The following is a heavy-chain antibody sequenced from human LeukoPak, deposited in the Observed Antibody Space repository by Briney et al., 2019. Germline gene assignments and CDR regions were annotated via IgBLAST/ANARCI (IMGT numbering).Heavy chain of an antibody. CDR1: GFTFSSHW. J-gene: IGHJ4*02. Sequence: GGSLRLSCAASGFTFSSHWMHWVRQAPGKGLEWVSAISGSGGSTYYADSVKGRFTISRDNSKNTLYLQMNSLRAEDTAVYYCAKTYYYDSSGYTPFDYWGQGTLVTVSS. D-gene: IGHD3-22*01. CDR3: AKTYYYDSSGYTPFDY. V-gene: IGHV3-23*01. CDR2: ISGSGGST.